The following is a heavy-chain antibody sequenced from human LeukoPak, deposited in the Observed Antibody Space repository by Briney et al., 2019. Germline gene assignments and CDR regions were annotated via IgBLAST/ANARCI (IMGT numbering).Heavy chain of an antibody. CDR3: ARGVAGTYYYYHMDV. CDR2: INPNSGDT. Sequence: ASVKVSCKASGYTFTGYYIHWVRQAPGQGLEWMGWINPNSGDTNYAQKFQGRVTMTRDTSISTAYMELSRLRSDDTALYYCARGVAGTYYYYHMDVWGKGTTVTVSS. J-gene: IGHJ6*03. D-gene: IGHD6-19*01. CDR1: GYTFTGYY. V-gene: IGHV1-2*02.